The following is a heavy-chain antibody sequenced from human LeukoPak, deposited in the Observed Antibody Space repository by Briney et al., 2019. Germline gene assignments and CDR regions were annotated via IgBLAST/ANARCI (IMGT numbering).Heavy chain of an antibody. Sequence: SETLSLTCTVSGGSISSYYWSWIRQPPGKGLEWIGSIHYSGSTYYNPSLKSRVTISVDTSKNQFSLKLSSVTAADTAVYYCARDSYGYATANPEFDYWGQGTLVTVSS. D-gene: IGHD5-18*01. J-gene: IGHJ4*02. V-gene: IGHV4-59*12. CDR3: ARDSYGYATANPEFDY. CDR2: IHYSGST. CDR1: GGSISSYY.